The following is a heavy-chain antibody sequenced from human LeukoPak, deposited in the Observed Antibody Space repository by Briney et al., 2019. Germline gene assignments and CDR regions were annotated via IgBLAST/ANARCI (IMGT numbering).Heavy chain of an antibody. J-gene: IGHJ6*02. CDR1: GFTFSSYS. Sequence: GGSLRLSCAASGFTFSSYSMNWVRQAPGKGLEWVSSISSSSSYIYYADSVKGRFTISRDNAKNSLYLQMNSLRAEDTAVYYCARIRDYYDSSGYYPRYYYYGMDVWGQGTTVTVSS. CDR3: ARIRDYYDSSGYYPRYYYYGMDV. CDR2: ISSSSSYI. D-gene: IGHD3-22*01. V-gene: IGHV3-21*01.